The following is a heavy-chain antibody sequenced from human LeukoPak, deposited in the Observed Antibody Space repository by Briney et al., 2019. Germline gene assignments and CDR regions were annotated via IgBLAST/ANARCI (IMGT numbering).Heavy chain of an antibody. Sequence: GGSLTLSCVASGLTCSNYWMSWVRQAPGEGLEWVSSISSSSYIYYADSVKGRFTISRDNAKNSLYLQMNSLRAEDTAVYYCARLDYYDSSGQSADWFDPWGQGTLVTVSS. D-gene: IGHD3-22*01. V-gene: IGHV3-21*01. CDR2: ISSSSYI. CDR3: ARLDYYDSSGQSADWFDP. CDR1: GLTCSNYW. J-gene: IGHJ5*02.